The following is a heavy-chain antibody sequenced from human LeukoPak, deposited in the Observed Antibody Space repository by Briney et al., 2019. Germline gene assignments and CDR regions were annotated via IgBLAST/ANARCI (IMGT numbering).Heavy chain of an antibody. D-gene: IGHD5-18*01. V-gene: IGHV3-48*03. CDR2: ISSSGSTI. CDR3: ARDRGYSYGFSYYFDY. J-gene: IGHJ4*02. Sequence: GGSLRLSCAASGFAFSSYEMNWVRRAPGKGLEWVSYISSSGSTIYYADSVKGRFTISRDNAKNSLYLQMNSLRAEDTAVYYCARDRGYSYGFSYYFDYWGQGTLVTVSS. CDR1: GFAFSSYE.